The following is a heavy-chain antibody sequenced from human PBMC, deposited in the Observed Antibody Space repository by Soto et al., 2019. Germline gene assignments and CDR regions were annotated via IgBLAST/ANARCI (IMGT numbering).Heavy chain of an antibody. V-gene: IGHV3-48*03. J-gene: IGHJ4*02. D-gene: IGHD5-12*01. Sequence: GSLILSFAAAGLDFRIYEMNLVRQAPGKGLEWLSYIGSTGSTIYYADSVKGRFTISRDDGKNSVYLQMNTLRAEDTAVYYCARRGYSGYDWGWYFDFWGQGTPVTVYS. CDR2: IGSTGSTI. CDR1: GLDFRIYE. CDR3: ARRGYSGYDWGWYFDF.